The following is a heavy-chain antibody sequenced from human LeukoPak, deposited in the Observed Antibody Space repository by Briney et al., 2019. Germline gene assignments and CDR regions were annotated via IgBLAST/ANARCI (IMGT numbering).Heavy chain of an antibody. V-gene: IGHV3-30*02. J-gene: IGHJ3*02. CDR2: IQYDGSKK. D-gene: IGHD1-26*01. Sequence: PGGSLRLSCAASGFTFSSYGMHWVRQAPGKGLEWVAFIQYDGSKKYYADSVKGRFTISRDNSKNTFYLQMNSLRAEDTSVYYCAKLSGNDVFDIWGQGTMVTVSS. CDR3: AKLSGNDVFDI. CDR1: GFTFSSYG.